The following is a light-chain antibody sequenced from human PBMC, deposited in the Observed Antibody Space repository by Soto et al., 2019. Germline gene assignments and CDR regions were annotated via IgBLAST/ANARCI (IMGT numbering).Light chain of an antibody. CDR3: CSYTGSYTFTYV. CDR1: SSDVGGYNY. CDR2: DVT. J-gene: IGLJ1*01. Sequence: QSVLTQPRSVSGSPGQSVTISCTGTSSDVGGYNYVSWYQQHPGKAPKLMIYDVTKRPSGVPDRFSGSKSGNTASLTISGLQAEDEADNYCCSYTGSYTFTYVFGTANKVPVL. V-gene: IGLV2-11*01.